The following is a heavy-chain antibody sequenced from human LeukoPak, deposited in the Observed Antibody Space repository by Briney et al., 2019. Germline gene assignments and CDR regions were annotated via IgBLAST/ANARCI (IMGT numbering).Heavy chain of an antibody. Sequence: SETLSLTCAVSGGSISSYYWSWIRQPAGKGLEWIGRIYTSGSTNYNPSLKSRVTMSVDTSKNQFSLKLSSVTAADTAVYYCARVHEQDYYYYYMDVWGKGTTVTVSS. V-gene: IGHV4-4*07. CDR2: IYTSGST. J-gene: IGHJ6*03. CDR3: ARVHEQDYYYYYMDV. CDR1: GGSISSYY.